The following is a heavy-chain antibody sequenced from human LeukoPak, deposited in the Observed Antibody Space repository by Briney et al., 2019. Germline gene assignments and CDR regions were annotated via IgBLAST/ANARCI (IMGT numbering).Heavy chain of an antibody. V-gene: IGHV4-39*01. CDR2: IYYSGST. D-gene: IGHD1-26*01. Sequence: SATLSLTCTVSGGSISSSSYYWGWIRQPPGKGLEWIGSIYYSGSTYYNPSLKSRVTISVDTSKNQFSLKLSSVTAADTAVYYCARIVGASDYWGQGTLVTVSS. J-gene: IGHJ4*02. CDR3: ARIVGASDY. CDR1: GGSISSSSYY.